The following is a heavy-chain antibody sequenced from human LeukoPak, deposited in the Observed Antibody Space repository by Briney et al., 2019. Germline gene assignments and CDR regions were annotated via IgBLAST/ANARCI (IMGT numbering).Heavy chain of an antibody. CDR2: VRGSGGDT. V-gene: IGHV3-23*01. Sequence: GGSLRLSCAASGVTFSSSAMNWVRQAPGTRPQWVSTVRGSGGDTYYADSVKGRFTISRDNAKNSLDLQMNSLRAEDTAVYYCAIDRYSSGWYTFDYWGQGTLVTVSS. D-gene: IGHD6-19*01. J-gene: IGHJ4*02. CDR1: GVTFSSSA. CDR3: AIDRYSSGWYTFDY.